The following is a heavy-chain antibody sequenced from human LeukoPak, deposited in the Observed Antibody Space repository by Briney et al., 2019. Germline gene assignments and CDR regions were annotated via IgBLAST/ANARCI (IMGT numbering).Heavy chain of an antibody. Sequence: SETLSLTCTVSGGAINSHYWRWIRQPPGKGLEFVGYMYYSGSTNYNPSLKSRVTMSVDTSKTQFSLKLSSVTAADTAVYYCARLLVPAAGGYYFDNWGQGTLVTVSS. CDR2: MYYSGST. J-gene: IGHJ4*02. V-gene: IGHV4-59*11. CDR3: ARLLVPAAGGYYFDN. D-gene: IGHD2-2*01. CDR1: GGAINSHY.